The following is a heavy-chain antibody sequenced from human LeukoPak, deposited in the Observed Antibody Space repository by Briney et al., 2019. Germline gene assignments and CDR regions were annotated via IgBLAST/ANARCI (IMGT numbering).Heavy chain of an antibody. CDR3: ARDGGVTYYYFYYYMDV. CDR1: GGSISSYY. CDR2: IYNSGST. V-gene: IGHV4-59*12. Sequence: SETLSLTCSVSGGSISSYYWSWIRQPPGKGLEWIGYIYNSGSTYYNPSLKSRVIISVDTSKNQFSLKLSSVTAADTAVYYCARDGGVTYYYFYYYMDVWGKGTTVTVSS. J-gene: IGHJ6*03. D-gene: IGHD3-16*01.